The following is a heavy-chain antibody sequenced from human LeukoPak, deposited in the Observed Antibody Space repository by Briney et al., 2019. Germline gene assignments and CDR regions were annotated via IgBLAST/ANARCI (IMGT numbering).Heavy chain of an antibody. J-gene: IGHJ4*02. V-gene: IGHV5-51*01. CDR3: ARGRYCTSTSCSHFDY. CDR1: GYSFTTYW. CDR2: IYPGDSDT. Sequence: GESLKISCKASGYSFTTYWIGWVRQMPGKGLEWMGIIYPGDSDTRYSPSFQGQVTISGDRSISTAYLQWSSLKASDTAMYYCARGRYCTSTSCSHFDYWGQGTLVTVSS. D-gene: IGHD2-2*01.